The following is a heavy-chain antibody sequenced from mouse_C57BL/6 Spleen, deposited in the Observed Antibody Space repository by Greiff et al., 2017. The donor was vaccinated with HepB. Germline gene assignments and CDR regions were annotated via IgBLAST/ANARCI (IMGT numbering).Heavy chain of an antibody. CDR3: ASSEGTFHFDY. CDR1: GYTFTDYY. J-gene: IGHJ2*01. CDR2: IYPGSGNT. Sequence: QVQLQQSGAELVRPGASVKLSCKASGYTFTDYYINWVKQRPGQGLEWIARIYPGSGNTYYNEKFKGKATLTAEKSSSTAYMQLSSLTSEDSAVYFCASSEGTFHFDYWGQGTTLTVSS. D-gene: IGHD3-1*01. V-gene: IGHV1-76*01.